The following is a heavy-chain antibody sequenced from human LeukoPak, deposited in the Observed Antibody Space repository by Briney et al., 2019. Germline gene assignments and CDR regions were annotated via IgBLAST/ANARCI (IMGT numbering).Heavy chain of an antibody. Sequence: SETLSLTCTVAGGSISSGSYFWGWIRQPPERGLQWIGSVYYSGSTYYNPSLTSRVTVSVDTSKNQFSLKLSSVTAADTAVYYCARSGGSSSGSLGLWYSDIWGQGTMVTVSS. CDR3: ARSGGSSSGSLGLWYSDI. J-gene: IGHJ3*02. CDR2: VYYSGST. D-gene: IGHD6-19*01. CDR1: GGSISSGSYF. V-gene: IGHV4-39*01.